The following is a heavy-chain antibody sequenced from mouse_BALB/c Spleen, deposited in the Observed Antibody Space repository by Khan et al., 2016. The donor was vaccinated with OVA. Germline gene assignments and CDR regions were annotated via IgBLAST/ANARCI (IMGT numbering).Heavy chain of an antibody. CDR1: GYTFTNYG. V-gene: IGHV9-1*02. Sequence: QIQLVQSGPELKKPGETVKISCKASGYTFTNYGMNWVKQAPGKGLKWMGWINTYTGEPTYTDDFKGRFDLYLEPSASTAYLQINNLKNEDMATYFCARGASYWYFDVWGAGTTVTVSS. CDR3: ARGASYWYFDV. J-gene: IGHJ1*01. CDR2: INTYTGEP.